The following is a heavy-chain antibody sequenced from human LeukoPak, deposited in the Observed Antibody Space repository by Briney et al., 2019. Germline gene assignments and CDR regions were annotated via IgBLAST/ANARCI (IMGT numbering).Heavy chain of an antibody. CDR3: VRENWGPNYYYAMDV. Sequence: SQTLSLTCAISRDSASSNSVAWNSIRQSPSRGLEWLGRTYYRSTWYNDYAESVKSRITINPDTPKNQFSLQLNSVTPEDTGVYYCVRENWGPNYYYAMDVWGQGTTVTVSS. D-gene: IGHD7-27*01. V-gene: IGHV6-1*01. CDR1: RDSASSNSVA. J-gene: IGHJ6*02. CDR2: TYYRSTWYN.